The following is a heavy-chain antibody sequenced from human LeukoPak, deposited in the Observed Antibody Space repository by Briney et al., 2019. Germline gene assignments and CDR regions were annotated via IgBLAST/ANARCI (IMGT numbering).Heavy chain of an antibody. V-gene: IGHV4-59*01. Sequence: SETLSLTCTVSGGSISNSYWSWVRQPPGKGLEWIGYTSYSGSTNYNPSLMGRVTISVDTSKNQFSLKLSSVTAADTAVYYCARPRTTGTTNWYFDLWGRGTLVTVSS. CDR3: ARPRTTGTTNWYFDL. CDR1: GGSISNSY. D-gene: IGHD1-1*01. CDR2: TSYSGST. J-gene: IGHJ2*01.